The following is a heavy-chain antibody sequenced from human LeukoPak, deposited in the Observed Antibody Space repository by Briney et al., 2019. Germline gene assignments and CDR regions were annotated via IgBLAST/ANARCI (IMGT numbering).Heavy chain of an antibody. V-gene: IGHV4-30-4*01. J-gene: IGHJ4*02. Sequence: PSETLSLTCTVSGGSISSGDYYWRWIRQPPGKGLEWIGYIYYSGSTYYNPSLKSRLTISVDTSKNQFSLKLSSVTAADTAVYYCASQGAAATFDYWGQGTLVTVSS. CDR2: IYYSGST. CDR1: GGSISSGDYY. D-gene: IGHD2-15*01. CDR3: ASQGAAATFDY.